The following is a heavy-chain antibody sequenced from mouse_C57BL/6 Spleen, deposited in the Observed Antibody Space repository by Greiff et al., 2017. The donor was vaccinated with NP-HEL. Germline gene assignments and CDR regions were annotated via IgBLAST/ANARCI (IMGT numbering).Heavy chain of an antibody. D-gene: IGHD4-1*01. V-gene: IGHV5-16*01. CDR1: GFTFSDYY. J-gene: IGHJ2*01. CDR3: ARGDWENFDY. CDR2: INYDGSST. Sequence: EVKLVESEGGLVQPGSSMKLSCTASGFTFSDYYMAWVRQVPEKGLEWVANINYDGSSTYYLDSLKSRFIISRDNAKNILYLQMSSLKSEDTATYYCARGDWENFDYWGQGTTLTVSS.